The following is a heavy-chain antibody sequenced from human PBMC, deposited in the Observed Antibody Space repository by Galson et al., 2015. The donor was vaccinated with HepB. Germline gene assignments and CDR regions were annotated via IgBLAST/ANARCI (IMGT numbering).Heavy chain of an antibody. CDR3: ARDSKRYFDL. J-gene: IGHJ2*01. CDR2: IGHSGTT. CDR1: GGSISSSSYY. V-gene: IGHV4-39*07. Sequence: SETLSLTCTVSGGSISSSSYYWGWIRQPPGTGLEWIGEIGHSGTTNYSPSLKSRVTISVDTSKNQFSLNLSSVTAADTAVYYCARDSKRYFDLWGRGTLVTVFS.